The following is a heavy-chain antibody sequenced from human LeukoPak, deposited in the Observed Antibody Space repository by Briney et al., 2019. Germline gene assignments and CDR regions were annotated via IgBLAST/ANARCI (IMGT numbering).Heavy chain of an antibody. J-gene: IGHJ4*02. V-gene: IGHV3-7*01. CDR1: GFTFSSYW. Sequence: GGSLRLSCAASGFTFSSYWMSWVRQAPGKGLEWVANIKQDGSEKYYVDSVKGRFTISRDNAKNSLYLQMNSLRAEDTAVYYCARDRITMVRGVAFDYWGQGTLVTVSS. CDR3: ARDRITMVRGVAFDY. D-gene: IGHD3-10*01. CDR2: IKQDGSEK.